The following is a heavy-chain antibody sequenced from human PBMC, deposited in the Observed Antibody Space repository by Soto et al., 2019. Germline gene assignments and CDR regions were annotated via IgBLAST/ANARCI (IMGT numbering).Heavy chain of an antibody. V-gene: IGHV1-69*13. Sequence: GASVKVSCKASGGTFSSYAISWVRQAPGQGLEWMGGIIPIFGTANYAQKFQGRVTITADESTSTAYMELSSLRSEDTAVYYCARDFPYDSSGYHWYFDLWGRGTLVTAPQ. J-gene: IGHJ2*01. CDR2: IIPIFGTA. D-gene: IGHD3-22*01. CDR1: GGTFSSYA. CDR3: ARDFPYDSSGYHWYFDL.